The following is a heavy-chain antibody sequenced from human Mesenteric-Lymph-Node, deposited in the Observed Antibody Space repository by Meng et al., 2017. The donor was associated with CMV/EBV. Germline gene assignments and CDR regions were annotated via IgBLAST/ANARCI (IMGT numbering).Heavy chain of an antibody. CDR1: GFTFYDYA. D-gene: IGHD1-14*01. CDR3: ARVWPYRTYLDY. J-gene: IGHJ4*02. CDR2: IRSKVYGGTT. Sequence: GESLKISCTTSGFTFYDYALTWVRQAPGKGLEWIGFIRSKVYGGTTEYAASVKGRFTISRDDSKGIAYLQMNSLKTGDTAVYYCARVWPYRTYLDYWGQGTLVTVSS. V-gene: IGHV3-49*04.